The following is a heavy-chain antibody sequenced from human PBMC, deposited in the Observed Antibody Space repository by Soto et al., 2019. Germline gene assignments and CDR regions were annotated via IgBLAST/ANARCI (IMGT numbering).Heavy chain of an antibody. CDR2: INPNSGGT. D-gene: IGHD3-22*01. Sequence: GASVKVSCKASGYTFTGYYMHWVRQAPGQGLEWMGWINPNSGGTNYAQKFQGWVTMTRDTSISTAYMELSRLRSDDTAVYYCAREKNGVVVIPEERLQYVMDVWGQGTTVIVSS. J-gene: IGHJ6*02. V-gene: IGHV1-2*04. CDR3: AREKNGVVVIPEERLQYVMDV. CDR1: GYTFTGYY.